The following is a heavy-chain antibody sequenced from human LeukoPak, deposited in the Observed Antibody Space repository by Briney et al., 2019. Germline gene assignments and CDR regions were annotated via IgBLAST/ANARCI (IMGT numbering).Heavy chain of an antibody. CDR2: IYYSGST. Sequence: SETLSLTCTVSGGSVSSYYWSWIRQPPGKGLEWIGYIYYSGSTNYNPSLKSRVTISVDTSKNQFSLKLSSVTAADTAVYYCARGEGGWAYYYYYMDVWGKGTTVTVSS. D-gene: IGHD6-19*01. CDR3: ARGEGGWAYYYYYMDV. J-gene: IGHJ6*03. V-gene: IGHV4-59*02. CDR1: GGSVSSYY.